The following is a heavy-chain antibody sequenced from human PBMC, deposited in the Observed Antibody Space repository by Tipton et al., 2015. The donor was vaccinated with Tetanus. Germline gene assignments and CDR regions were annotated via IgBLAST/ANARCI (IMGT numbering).Heavy chain of an antibody. CDR2: ISGSGGST. J-gene: IGHJ6*02. CDR1: GFTFSSYA. D-gene: IGHD4-11*01. V-gene: IGHV3-23*01. CDR3: ARSNSEEDYYYCGMDV. Sequence: SLRLSCAASGFTFSSYAMSWVRQAPGKGLEWVSAISGSGGSTYYADSVKGRFTISRDNSKNTLYLQMNSLRAEDTAVYYCARSNSEEDYYYCGMDVWGQGTTVTVSS.